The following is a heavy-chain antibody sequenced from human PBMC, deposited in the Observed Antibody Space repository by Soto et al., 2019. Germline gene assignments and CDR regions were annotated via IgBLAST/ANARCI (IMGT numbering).Heavy chain of an antibody. V-gene: IGHV4-30-4*01. Sequence: TLSLTCTVSGASISSGDYYWTWIRQPPGKGLEWIGSIYYSGNTYYNPSLKSRVTISVDPSNNQFSLKLSSVTAADTAVYYCARASYDSSTYYLDYWGQGTLVTVSS. CDR1: GASISSGDYY. CDR2: IYYSGNT. J-gene: IGHJ4*02. CDR3: ARASYDSSTYYLDY. D-gene: IGHD3-22*01.